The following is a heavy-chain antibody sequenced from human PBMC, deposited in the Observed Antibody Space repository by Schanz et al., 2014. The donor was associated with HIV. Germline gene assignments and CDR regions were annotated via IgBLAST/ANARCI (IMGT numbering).Heavy chain of an antibody. CDR3: SPAGGSGARRYSGVFED. J-gene: IGHJ4*02. Sequence: QVQLVQSGAEVKKPGASVKVSCKASGYTFISYDINWVRQASGQGLEWMGWMNPNSGNTGYAQKFQGRVTVTADESTSTVYMELHSLRSDDTAIYYCSPAGGSGARRYSGVFEDWGQGTLVSVSS. CDR2: MNPNSGNT. D-gene: IGHD3-9*01. V-gene: IGHV1-8*01. CDR1: GYTFISYD.